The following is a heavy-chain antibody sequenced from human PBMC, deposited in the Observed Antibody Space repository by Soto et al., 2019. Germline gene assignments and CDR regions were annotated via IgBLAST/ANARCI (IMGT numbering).Heavy chain of an antibody. D-gene: IGHD6-19*01. CDR2: ISGSGDST. J-gene: IGHJ4*02. V-gene: IGHV3-23*01. CDR1: GFTFSSYA. Sequence: EVQLLESGGGLVQPGGSLRLSCAASGFTFSSYAMSWVRQAPGKGLEWVSAISGSGDSTYYADSVKGRFTISRDNSKNTLYLQMNSTRAEDTAVYYCARRSSGWYFDYWGQGTLVTVSS. CDR3: ARRSSGWYFDY.